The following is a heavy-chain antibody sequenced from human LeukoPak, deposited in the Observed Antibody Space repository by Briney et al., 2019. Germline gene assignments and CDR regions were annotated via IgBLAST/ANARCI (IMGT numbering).Heavy chain of an antibody. J-gene: IGHJ4*02. Sequence: PGGSLRLSCAASGFTFSSYEMNWVRQAPGKGLEWVSYISSSGSTIYYADSVKGRFTISRDNAKNSLYLQMNSLRAEDTAIYYCARDWYHAIDYWGQGALATVSS. V-gene: IGHV3-48*03. CDR2: ISSSGSTI. CDR3: ARDWYHAIDY. CDR1: GFTFSSYE. D-gene: IGHD1-14*01.